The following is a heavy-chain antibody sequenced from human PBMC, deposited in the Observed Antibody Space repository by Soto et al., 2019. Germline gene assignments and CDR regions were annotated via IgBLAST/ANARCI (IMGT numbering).Heavy chain of an antibody. Sequence: SVKVSCKGSGGTFSSYAISWVRQAPGQGLEWMGGIIPIFGTANYAQKFQGRVTITADESTSTAYMELSSLRSEDTAVYYCARGGGIVVVTAISYYFDYWGQGTLVTVSS. V-gene: IGHV1-69*13. J-gene: IGHJ4*02. CDR3: ARGGGIVVVTAISYYFDY. D-gene: IGHD2-21*02. CDR1: GGTFSSYA. CDR2: IIPIFGTA.